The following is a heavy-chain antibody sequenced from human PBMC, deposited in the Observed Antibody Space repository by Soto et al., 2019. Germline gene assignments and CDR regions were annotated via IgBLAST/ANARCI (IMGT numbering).Heavy chain of an antibody. D-gene: IGHD6-13*01. V-gene: IGHV2-5*02. CDR2: IYWDDDK. J-gene: IGHJ4*02. Sequence: SGPTLVNPTQTLTLPCTFSGFSLSTSGVGVGWIRQPPGKALEWLALIYWDDDKRYSPSLKSRLTITKDTSKNQVVLTMTNMDPVDTATYYCAHSRTYSSSWYLVLYYFDYWGQGTLVTVSS. CDR3: AHSRTYSSSWYLVLYYFDY. CDR1: GFSLSTSGVG.